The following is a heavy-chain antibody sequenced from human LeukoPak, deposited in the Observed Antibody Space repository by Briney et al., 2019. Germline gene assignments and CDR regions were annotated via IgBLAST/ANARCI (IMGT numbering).Heavy chain of an antibody. Sequence: GGSLRLSCAASRFTVATNHMNWVRQAPGKGLEWVSVIYNGDNTAYADSVKGRFTVSRDNSKNTLYLQMHSLRAEDTAVYLCARASRWRAFDTWGQGTLVTVSS. D-gene: IGHD4-23*01. J-gene: IGHJ4*02. CDR2: IYNGDNT. CDR1: RFTVATNH. CDR3: ARASRWRAFDT. V-gene: IGHV3-66*01.